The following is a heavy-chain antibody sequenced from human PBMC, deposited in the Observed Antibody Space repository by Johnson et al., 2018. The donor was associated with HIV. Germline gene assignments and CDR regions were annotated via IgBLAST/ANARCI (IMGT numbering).Heavy chain of an antibody. V-gene: IGHV3-20*03. Sequence: EVQLVESGGNVVRPGGSLRLSFAASAFTFNDYAMSWVRQAPGKGLDCVSGISCNVGSNAYADPVKGRFHISRDNAKNSLYLQMNSMSAEDTALYYCARAITMIVVVTSDAFDIWGQGTMVTVSS. CDR1: AFTFNDYA. J-gene: IGHJ3*02. D-gene: IGHD3-22*01. CDR3: ARAITMIVVVTSDAFDI. CDR2: ISCNVGSN.